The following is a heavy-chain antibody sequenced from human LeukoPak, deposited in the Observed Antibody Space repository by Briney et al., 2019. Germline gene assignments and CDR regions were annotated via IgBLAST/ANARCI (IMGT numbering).Heavy chain of an antibody. J-gene: IGHJ4*02. D-gene: IGHD3-16*01. Sequence: PGGSLRLSCAASGFTFGDYYMTWIRQAPGKGLEWDSYISNSGNTIKEADSVKGRFTISRDNAQNSLFLQMKSLRAEDTAVYYCARYRVITNDYFDSWGQGTLVTVSS. CDR2: ISNSGNTI. CDR1: GFTFGDYY. V-gene: IGHV3-11*01. CDR3: ARYRVITNDYFDS.